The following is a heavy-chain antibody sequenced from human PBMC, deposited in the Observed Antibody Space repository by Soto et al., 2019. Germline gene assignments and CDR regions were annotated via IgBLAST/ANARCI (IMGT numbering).Heavy chain of an antibody. J-gene: IGHJ6*02. CDR2: AYYRSKWYI. V-gene: IGHV6-1*01. Sequence: SPTLSLTCAISGDSVSSDSAAWNWIRQSPSRGLEWLGRAYYRSKWYIEYAPSVNSRITINPDTSKNQLSLQLISVNPEDTAVYYCVRSRVFIAVTSVTNYYYYYGMDVWGQGTTVTVSS. CDR1: GDSVSSDSAA. D-gene: IGHD6-19*01. CDR3: VRSRVFIAVTSVTNYYYYYGMDV.